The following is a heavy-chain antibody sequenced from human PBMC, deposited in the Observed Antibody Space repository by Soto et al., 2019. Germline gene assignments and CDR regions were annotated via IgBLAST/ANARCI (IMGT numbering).Heavy chain of an antibody. V-gene: IGHV4-39*01. CDR3: ARHLDYDFWSCYPHYYFDY. J-gene: IGHJ4*02. Sequence: QLQLQESGPGLVKPSETLSLTCTVSGGSISSSSYYWGWIRQPPGKGLEWIGSIYYSGSTYYNPSLKSRVTVSADTSKNQFSLKLSSVTAADTAVYYCARHLDYDFWSCYPHYYFDYWGQGTLVAVSS. CDR2: IYYSGST. D-gene: IGHD3-3*01. CDR1: GGSISSSSYY.